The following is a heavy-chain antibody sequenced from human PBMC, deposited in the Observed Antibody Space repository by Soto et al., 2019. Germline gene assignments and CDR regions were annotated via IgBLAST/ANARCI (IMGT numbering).Heavy chain of an antibody. J-gene: IGHJ4*02. Sequence: GGSLRLSCAASGFTFSSYGMHWVRQAPGKGLEWVAVISYDGSNKYYADSVKGRFTISRDNSKNTLYLQMNSLRAEDTAVYYCAKGATSDWGQGTLVTVSS. CDR1: GFTFSSYG. CDR2: ISYDGSNK. V-gene: IGHV3-30*18. CDR3: AKGATSD. D-gene: IGHD1-26*01.